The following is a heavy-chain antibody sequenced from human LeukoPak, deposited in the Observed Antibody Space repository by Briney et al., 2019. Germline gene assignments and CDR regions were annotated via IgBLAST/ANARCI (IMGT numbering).Heavy chain of an antibody. CDR1: GGSISSGVYY. CDR3: ARVGPDLYCSSTSCYWGYYYYYMDV. D-gene: IGHD2-2*01. CDR2: IYYSGST. Sequence: PSETLSLTCTVSGGSISSGVYYWSWIRQHPGKGLEWLGYIYYSGSTHYNPSLKSRVTISVDTSKNQFSLKLSSVTAADTAVYYCARVGPDLYCSSTSCYWGYYYYYMDVWGKGTTVTVSS. V-gene: IGHV4-31*03. J-gene: IGHJ6*03.